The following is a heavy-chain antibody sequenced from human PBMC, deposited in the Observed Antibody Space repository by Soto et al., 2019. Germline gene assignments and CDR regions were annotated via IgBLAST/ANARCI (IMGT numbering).Heavy chain of an antibody. Sequence: GASVKVSCKASGYTFTSYGISWVRQAPGQGLEWMGWISAYNGNTNYAQKLQGRVTMTTDTSTSTAYKELRSLRSDDTAVYYYARDRHSNYDHNWFDPWGQGTLVTVSS. J-gene: IGHJ5*02. CDR2: ISAYNGNT. CDR1: GYTFTSYG. V-gene: IGHV1-18*01. D-gene: IGHD4-4*01. CDR3: ARDRHSNYDHNWFDP.